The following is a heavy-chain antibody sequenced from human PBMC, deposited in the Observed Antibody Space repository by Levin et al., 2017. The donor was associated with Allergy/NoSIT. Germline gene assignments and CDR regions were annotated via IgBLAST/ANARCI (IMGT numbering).Heavy chain of an antibody. CDR3: TRDPQLLHGPPRNSFDY. D-gene: IGHD2-15*01. V-gene: IGHV3-49*05. CDR2: IRSKAYGGTT. CDR1: GFTFGDYA. Sequence: KRGESLKISCTASGFTFGDYAMSWFRQAPGKGLEWVGFIRSKAYGGTTEYAASVKGRFTISRDDSNSIAYLQMNSLKTEDTAVYYCTRDPQLLHGPPRNSFDYWGQGTLVTVSS. J-gene: IGHJ4*02.